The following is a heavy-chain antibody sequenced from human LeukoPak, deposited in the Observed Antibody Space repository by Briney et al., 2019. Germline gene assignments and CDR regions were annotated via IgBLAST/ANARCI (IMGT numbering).Heavy chain of an antibody. D-gene: IGHD2-21*02. CDR2: NSGSGGST. Sequence: GGSLRLSCAASGFTFSSTWMSWVRQAPGKGLEWVSSNSGSGGSTYYADSVEGRFTISRDNSKNTLYLQMNSLRAEDTAVYYCAKRGLGDREAFDIWGQGTMVTVSS. CDR1: GFTFSSTW. J-gene: IGHJ3*02. V-gene: IGHV3-23*01. CDR3: AKRGLGDREAFDI.